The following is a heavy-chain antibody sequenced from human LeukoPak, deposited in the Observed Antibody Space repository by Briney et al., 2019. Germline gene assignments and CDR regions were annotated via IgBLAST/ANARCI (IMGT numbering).Heavy chain of an antibody. J-gene: IGHJ4*02. D-gene: IGHD2-2*01. Sequence: PGGSLRLSCAASGFTFRNYAMSWVRQAPGKGLEWVSSISSSSSYIYYADSVKGRFTISRDNAKNSLYLQMNSLRAEDTAVYYCARDLANQLDDYWGQGTLVTVSS. CDR1: GFTFRNYA. CDR3: ARDLANQLDDY. CDR2: ISSSSSYI. V-gene: IGHV3-21*01.